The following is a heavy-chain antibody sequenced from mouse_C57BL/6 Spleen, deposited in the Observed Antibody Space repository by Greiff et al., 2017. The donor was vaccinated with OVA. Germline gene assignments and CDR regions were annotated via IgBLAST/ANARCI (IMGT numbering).Heavy chain of an antibody. CDR2: IDPSDSYT. V-gene: IGHV1-50*01. Sequence: QVQLQQPGAELVKPGASVKLSCKASGYTFTSYWMQWVKQRPGQGLAWIGEIDPSDSYTNYNQKFKGKATLTVDTSSSTAYMQLSSLTSEDSAVYYCANYDYDEGLKFAYWGQGTLVTVSA. J-gene: IGHJ3*01. CDR1: GYTFTSYW. D-gene: IGHD2-4*01. CDR3: ANYDYDEGLKFAY.